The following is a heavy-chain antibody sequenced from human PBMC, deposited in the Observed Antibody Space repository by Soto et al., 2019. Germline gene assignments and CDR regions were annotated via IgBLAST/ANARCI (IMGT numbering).Heavy chain of an antibody. CDR2: ISWNSGSI. J-gene: IGHJ6*02. D-gene: IGHD3-10*01. V-gene: IGHV3-9*01. CDR3: AKGGRTMVRGVIPTQSMDV. CDR1: GFTFDDYA. Sequence: EVQLVESGGGLVQPGRSLRLSCAASGFTFDDYAMHWVRQAPGKGLEWVSGISWNSGSIGYADSVKGRFTISRDNAKNSLYLQMNRMRAEDTALYYCAKGGRTMVRGVIPTQSMDVWGQGTTVTVSS.